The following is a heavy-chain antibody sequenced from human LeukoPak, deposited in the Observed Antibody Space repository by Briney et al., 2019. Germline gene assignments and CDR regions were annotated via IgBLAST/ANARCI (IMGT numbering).Heavy chain of an antibody. Sequence: ASVKVSCKASGYTFTGYYMHWVRQAPGQGLEWMGWINPNSGGTNYAQKFQGRVTMTRDTSISTAYMELSRLRSDDTAVYYCARARVEMATIHITHHFDYWGQETLVTVSS. CDR2: INPNSGGT. D-gene: IGHD5-24*01. CDR1: GYTFTGYY. CDR3: ARARVEMATIHITHHFDY. J-gene: IGHJ4*02. V-gene: IGHV1-2*02.